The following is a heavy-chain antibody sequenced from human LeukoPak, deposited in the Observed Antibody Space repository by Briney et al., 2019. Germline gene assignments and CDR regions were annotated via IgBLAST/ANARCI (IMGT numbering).Heavy chain of an antibody. CDR2: IYYSGST. CDR3: ARGPPHDYGDYVLDY. Sequence: PSETLFLTCTVSGGSISSYYWSWIRQPPGKGLEWIGYIYYSGSTNYNPSLKSRVTISVDTSKNQFSLKLSSVTAADTAVYYCARGPPHDYGDYVLDYWGQGTLVTVSS. D-gene: IGHD4-17*01. CDR1: GGSISSYY. V-gene: IGHV4-59*01. J-gene: IGHJ4*02.